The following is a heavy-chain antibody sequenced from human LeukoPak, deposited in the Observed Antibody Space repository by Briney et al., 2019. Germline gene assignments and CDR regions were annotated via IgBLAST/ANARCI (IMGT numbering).Heavy chain of an antibody. Sequence: GGSLRLSCAASGFSFSNYNMNWVRQAPGKGLEWVSYIRFSSSTIYYADSVKGRFTISRDNAKNSLYLQMNSLRAEDTAVYYCARAVVSPSSAFDIWGQGTMVTVSS. D-gene: IGHD2-8*02. J-gene: IGHJ3*02. CDR1: GFSFSNYN. V-gene: IGHV3-48*04. CDR3: ARAVVSPSSAFDI. CDR2: IRFSSSTI.